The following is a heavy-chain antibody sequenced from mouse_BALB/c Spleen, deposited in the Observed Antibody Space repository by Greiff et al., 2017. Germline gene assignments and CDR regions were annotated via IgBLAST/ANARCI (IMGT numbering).Heavy chain of an antibody. Sequence: VHLVESGPGLVQPSQSLSITCTVSGFSLTSYGVHWVRQSPGKGLEWLGVIWSGGSTDYNAAFISRLSISKDNSKSQVFFKMNSLQANDTAIYYCARSSIPHYYAMDYWGQGTSVTVSS. J-gene: IGHJ4*01. CDR2: IWSGGST. CDR3: ARSSIPHYYAMDY. V-gene: IGHV2-2*02. CDR1: GFSLTSYG.